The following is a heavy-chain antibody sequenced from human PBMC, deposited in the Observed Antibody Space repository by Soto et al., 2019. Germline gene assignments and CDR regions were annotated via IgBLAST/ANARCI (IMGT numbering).Heavy chain of an antibody. CDR3: AKDSRYSSSWAHFDY. V-gene: IGHV3-23*01. D-gene: IGHD6-13*01. J-gene: IGHJ4*02. CDR2: ISGSGGST. Sequence: PGGSLRLSCAASGFTFSSYWMHWVRQAPGKGLEWVSAISGSGGSTYYADSVKGRFTISRDNSKNTLYLQMNSLRAEDTAVYYCAKDSRYSSSWAHFDYWGQGTLVTVSS. CDR1: GFTFSSYW.